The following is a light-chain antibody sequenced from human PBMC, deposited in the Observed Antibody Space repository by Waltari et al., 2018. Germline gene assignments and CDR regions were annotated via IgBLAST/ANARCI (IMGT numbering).Light chain of an antibody. Sequence: DIQMTQSPSTLSASVGDRVTLTCRASQSIGSWLAWYQQKPGKAPKLLIYKASSLETGGPSRFSGSGSGTDFTLTISSLQSDDFATYDCQQYNSYSGTFGQGTKVDIK. CDR1: QSIGSW. J-gene: IGKJ1*01. CDR2: KAS. V-gene: IGKV1-5*03. CDR3: QQYNSYSGT.